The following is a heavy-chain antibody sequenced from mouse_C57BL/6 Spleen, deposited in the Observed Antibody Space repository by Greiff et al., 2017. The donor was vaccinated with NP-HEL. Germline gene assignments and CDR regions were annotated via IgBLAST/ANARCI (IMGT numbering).Heavy chain of an antibody. J-gene: IGHJ3*01. D-gene: IGHD2-4*01. Sequence: EVHLVESGPGLVKPSQSLSLTCSVTGYSITSGYYWNWIRQFPGNQLEWMGYISYDGSNNYNPSLKNRISITRDTSKNLCFLKLNSVTTEDTATYYCARRDYDGLAYWGQGTLVTVSA. V-gene: IGHV3-6*01. CDR1: GYSITSGYY. CDR2: ISYDGSN. CDR3: ARRDYDGLAY.